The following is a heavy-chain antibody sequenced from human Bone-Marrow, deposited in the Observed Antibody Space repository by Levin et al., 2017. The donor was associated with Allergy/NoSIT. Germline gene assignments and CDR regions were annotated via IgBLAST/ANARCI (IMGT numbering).Heavy chain of an antibody. J-gene: IGHJ4*02. CDR1: GFTFRTYG. V-gene: IGHV3-33*01. CDR2: IWHDGSVK. Sequence: PGESLKISCAASGFTFRTYGMHWVRQAPGKGLEWVAVIWHDGSVKYYADPVKGRFTISRDNSNNTLFLQMDSLRADDTAVYYCARVHGFLAAAYFDNWGQGTLVSVSS. D-gene: IGHD6-13*01. CDR3: ARVHGFLAAAYFDN.